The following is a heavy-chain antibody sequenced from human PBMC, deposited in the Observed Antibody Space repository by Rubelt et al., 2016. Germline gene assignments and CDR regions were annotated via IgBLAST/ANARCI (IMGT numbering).Heavy chain of an antibody. J-gene: IGHJ4*02. V-gene: IGHV3-11*04. CDR2: ISGSGLTT. Sequence: GKGLEWVSDISGSGLTTYYADSVKGRFTISRDNAKNSLYLQMNSLRVEDTAVYYCARNLKDYDSSGLGGDWGQGTLVTVSA. D-gene: IGHD3-22*01. CDR3: ARNLKDYDSSGLGGD.